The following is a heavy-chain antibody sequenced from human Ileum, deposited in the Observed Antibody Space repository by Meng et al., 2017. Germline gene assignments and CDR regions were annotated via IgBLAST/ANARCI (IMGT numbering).Heavy chain of an antibody. D-gene: IGHD3-10*01. Sequence: QVQLQQWGEGLLKPSETLSLPCAVYGGSFNNDYWNWIRQPPGKGLEWIGEVFYTGGTKYNPSLQSRVTISIDTSKKQLSLNLTSATAADTALYYCVTGTLRGGVDWGQGILVTVSS. CDR2: VFYTGGT. CDR3: VTGTLRGGVD. J-gene: IGHJ4*02. V-gene: IGHV4-34*12. CDR1: GGSFNNDY.